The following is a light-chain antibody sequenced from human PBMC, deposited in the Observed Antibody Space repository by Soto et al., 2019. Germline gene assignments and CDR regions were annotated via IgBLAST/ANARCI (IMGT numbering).Light chain of an antibody. CDR3: QQYNSYSGT. CDR1: QSISSW. CDR2: DAS. Sequence: DIQMTQSPSPLSASVGDRVTITCRASQSISSWLAWYQKKPGKAPKLLIYDASSLESGVPSRFSGSGSGTEFTLTISSLQPDDVATYYCQQYNSYSGTFDQGTKVEIK. J-gene: IGKJ1*01. V-gene: IGKV1-5*01.